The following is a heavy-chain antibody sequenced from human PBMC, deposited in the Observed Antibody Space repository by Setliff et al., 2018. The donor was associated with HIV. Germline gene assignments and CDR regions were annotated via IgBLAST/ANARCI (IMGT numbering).Heavy chain of an antibody. J-gene: IGHJ4*02. CDR1: GYTFTSYA. D-gene: IGHD2-8*01. Sequence: GASVKVSCKASGYTFTSYAMHWVRQAPGQRLEWMGWINAGNGNTKYTQKFQGRVTITRDTSASTAYMELSSLRSEVTAVYYCARGVPYGYYFDYWGQGTLVTVSS. V-gene: IGHV1-3*01. CDR2: INAGNGNT. CDR3: ARGVPYGYYFDY.